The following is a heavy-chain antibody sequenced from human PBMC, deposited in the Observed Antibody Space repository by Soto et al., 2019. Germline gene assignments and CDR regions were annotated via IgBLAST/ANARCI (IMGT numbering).Heavy chain of an antibody. D-gene: IGHD6-19*01. J-gene: IGHJ4*02. Sequence: QVLLLQSGAEVKKPGASVKVSCKASGYTFSGFYMHWVRQAPGQGLEWMGWINPNSGGTKSAEKFQGRATMTRDTSISTAYMELSRLTSDDTAVYYCASAAVTGTAGLDFWGQGTQVTVSS. CDR1: GYTFSGFY. CDR2: INPNSGGT. V-gene: IGHV1-2*02. CDR3: ASAAVTGTAGLDF.